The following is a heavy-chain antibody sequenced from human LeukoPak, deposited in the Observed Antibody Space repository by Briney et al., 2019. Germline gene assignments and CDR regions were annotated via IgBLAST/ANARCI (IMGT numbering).Heavy chain of an antibody. J-gene: IGHJ4*02. CDR3: ARDSGYSSDDAC. V-gene: IGHV3-66*01. CDR1: GFTVSSNY. CDR2: IYSGGFT. D-gene: IGHD5-12*01. Sequence: GGPLRLSCAASGFTVSSNYMSWVRQAPGKGLEWVSVIYSGGFTHYADPVKDRFTISRDNSKNTLYLQMNSLRVEDTAVYYCARDSGYSSDDACWGQGTLVTVSS.